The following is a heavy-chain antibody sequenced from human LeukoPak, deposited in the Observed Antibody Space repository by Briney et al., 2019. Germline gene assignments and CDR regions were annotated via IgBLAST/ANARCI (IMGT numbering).Heavy chain of an antibody. CDR1: GYTFTSYY. D-gene: IGHD3-16*01. CDR2: INPSGGST. V-gene: IGHV1-46*01. J-gene: IGHJ6*02. CDR3: ARETRRLYYEDYHGMDV. Sequence: ASVKVSCKASGYTFTSYYMHWVRQAPGQGLEWIGIINPSGGSTSFAQKFQGRVTMTRDTSTSTVYMELRSLRSDDTAVYYCARETRRLYYEDYHGMDVWGQGTTVTVSS.